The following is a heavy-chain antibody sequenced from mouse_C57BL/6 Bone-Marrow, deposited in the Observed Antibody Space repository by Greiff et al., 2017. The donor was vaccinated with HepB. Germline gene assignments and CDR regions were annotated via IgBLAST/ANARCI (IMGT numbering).Heavy chain of an antibody. J-gene: IGHJ2*01. Sequence: QVQLQQSGPELVKPGASVKISCKASGYAFSSSWMNWVKQRPGKGLEWIGRIYPGDGDTNYNGKFKGKATLTADKSSSTAYMQLSSLTSEDSAVYFCARSRYGNYVDYWGQGTTLTVSS. CDR3: ARSRYGNYVDY. D-gene: IGHD2-1*01. CDR2: IYPGDGDT. CDR1: GYAFSSSW. V-gene: IGHV1-82*01.